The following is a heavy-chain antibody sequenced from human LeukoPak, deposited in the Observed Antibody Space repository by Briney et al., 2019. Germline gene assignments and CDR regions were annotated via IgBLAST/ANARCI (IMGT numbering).Heavy chain of an antibody. CDR2: IYTSGNI. V-gene: IGHV4-4*07. J-gene: IGHJ6*03. CDR3: ARAPRYYYYYYMDI. Sequence: SETLSLTCTVSSGSISGYYWKWMRQPAGKGLEWIGRIYTSGNINYNPSLKSRVSMSVDTSKNQFSLKLSSVTAADTAVYYCARAPRYYYYYYMDIWGKGTTVTISS. CDR1: SGSISGYY.